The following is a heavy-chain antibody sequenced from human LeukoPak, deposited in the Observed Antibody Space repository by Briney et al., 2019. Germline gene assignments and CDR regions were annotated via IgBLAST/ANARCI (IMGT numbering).Heavy chain of an antibody. CDR1: GFTFSSYA. J-gene: IGHJ4*02. CDR3: ARGRGGDGYNWLCYFDY. V-gene: IGHV3-30-3*01. D-gene: IGHD5-24*01. Sequence: GGSLRPSCAASGFTFSSYAMHWVRQAPGKGLEWVAVISYDGSNKYYADSVKGRFTISRDNSKNTLYLQMNSLRSEDTAVYYCARGRGGDGYNWLCYFDYWGQGTLVTVSS. CDR2: ISYDGSNK.